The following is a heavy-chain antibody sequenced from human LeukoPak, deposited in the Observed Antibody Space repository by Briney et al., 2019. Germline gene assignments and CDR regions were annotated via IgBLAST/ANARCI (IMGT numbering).Heavy chain of an antibody. D-gene: IGHD2-15*01. V-gene: IGHV4-34*01. Sequence: SETLSLTCAVYGGSFSGYYWSWIRQPPGKGLEWIGEINHSGSTNYNPSLKSRVTISVDTSKNQFSLKLSSVTAADTAVYYCARGRGYYYYYYYMDVWGKGTTVTVSS. CDR3: ARGRGYYYYYYYMDV. CDR1: GGSFSGYY. J-gene: IGHJ6*03. CDR2: INHSGST.